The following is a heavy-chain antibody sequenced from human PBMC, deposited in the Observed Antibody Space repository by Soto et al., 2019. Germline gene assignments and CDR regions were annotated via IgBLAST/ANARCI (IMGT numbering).Heavy chain of an antibody. Sequence: EVQLVESGGGLIQPGGSLRLSCAVSGFTVSNNYMSWVRQAPGKGLEGVSVIYSGGYTAYGDSVKGRFTISRDNSKNTLSLQMKGRRPDAPAVYYRPHHAGGGGYWGQGTLVTVSS. D-gene: IGHD3-10*01. J-gene: IGHJ4*02. CDR3: PHHAGGGGY. CDR1: GFTVSNNY. CDR2: IYSGGYT. V-gene: IGHV3-53*01.